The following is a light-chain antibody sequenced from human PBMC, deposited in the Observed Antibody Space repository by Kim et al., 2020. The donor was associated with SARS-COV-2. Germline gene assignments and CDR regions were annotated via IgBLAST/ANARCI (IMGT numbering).Light chain of an antibody. CDR3: NSRDSNDNVV. J-gene: IGLJ2*01. Sequence: VALGQTVRITCQGDSLRSYYATWYQQKPGQAPILVIYGKNNRPSGIPDRFSGSSAGNTASLTITGTQAGDEADYYCNSRDSNDNVVFGGGTQLTV. CDR2: GKN. CDR1: SLRSYY. V-gene: IGLV3-19*01.